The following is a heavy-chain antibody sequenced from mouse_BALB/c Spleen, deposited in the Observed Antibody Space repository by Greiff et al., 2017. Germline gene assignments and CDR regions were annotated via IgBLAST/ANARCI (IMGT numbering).Heavy chain of an antibody. CDR1: GFSLTSYG. D-gene: IGHD2-1*01. CDR2: IWSGGST. V-gene: IGHV2-2*01. J-gene: IGHJ4*01. Sequence: QVQLKQSGPGLVQPSQSLSITCTVSGFSLTSYGVHWVRQSPGKGLEWLGVIWSGGSTDYNAAFISRLSISKDNSKSQVFLKMNSLQTDDTARYYCARDRYGNVAMDYWGQGTSVTVSS. CDR3: ARDRYGNVAMDY.